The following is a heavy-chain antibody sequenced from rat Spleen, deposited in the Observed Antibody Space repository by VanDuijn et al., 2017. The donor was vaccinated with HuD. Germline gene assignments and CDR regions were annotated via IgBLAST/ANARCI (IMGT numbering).Heavy chain of an antibody. CDR1: GYSITSSDR. D-gene: IGHD1-5*01. CDR2: LNSAGST. J-gene: IGHJ2*01. V-gene: IGHV3-3*01. CDR3: GRGQYRYNWIDY. Sequence: EVQFQESGPGLVKPSQSLSLTCSVTGYSITSSDRWNWIRMFPVSKLEWMGSLNSAGSTNYNPSLKSRISITRDTSKNQFFLQVNSVTTEDTATYYCGRGQYRYNWIDYWGQGVMVTVSS.